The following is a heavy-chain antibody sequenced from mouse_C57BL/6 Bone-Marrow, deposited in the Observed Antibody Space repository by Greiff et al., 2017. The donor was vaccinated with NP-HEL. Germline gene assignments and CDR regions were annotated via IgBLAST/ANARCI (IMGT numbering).Heavy chain of an antibody. D-gene: IGHD2-4*01. J-gene: IGHJ3*01. CDR2: ISSGGDYS. CDR3: TRVGIYYDYDEGTWFAY. CDR1: GFTFSSFA. V-gene: IGHV5-9-1*02. Sequence: EVKVVESGEGLLKPGGSLKLSCAASGFTFSSFAMSWVRQTPEKRLEWVAYISSGGDYSYYADTVKGRFTISRDNARNTLYLQMSSLKSEDTAMYYCTRVGIYYDYDEGTWFAYWGQGTLVTVSA.